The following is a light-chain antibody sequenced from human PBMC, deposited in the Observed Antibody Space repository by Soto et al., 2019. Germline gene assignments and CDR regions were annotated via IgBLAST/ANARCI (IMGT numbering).Light chain of an antibody. J-gene: IGKJ4*01. CDR2: DAS. V-gene: IGKV3-11*01. CDR1: QSVSGF. Sequence: EIVCTQSPVTLSFCPWEIATLSCRASQSVSGFLAWYQQKPGQAPRLLIYDASNRATGIPARFSGSGFGTDFTLTISSLEPEDFAVYYCQQRYNWPSLTFGGGTKVDIK. CDR3: QQRYNWPSLT.